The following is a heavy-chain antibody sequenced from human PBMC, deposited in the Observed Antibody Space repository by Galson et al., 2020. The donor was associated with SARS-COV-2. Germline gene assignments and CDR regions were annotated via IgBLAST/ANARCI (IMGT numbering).Heavy chain of an antibody. CDR2: INPNSGGT. CDR1: GYTFTGYY. CDR3: ARDGTAMVTNGFDI. V-gene: IGHV1-2*02. D-gene: IGHD5-18*01. Sequence: ASVKVSCKPSGYTFTGYYMHWVRQAPGQGLEWMGWINPNSGGTNYAQKFQGRVTMTRDTSISIAYMELSRLRSDDTAVYYCARDGTAMVTNGFDIWGQGTMVTVSS. J-gene: IGHJ3*02.